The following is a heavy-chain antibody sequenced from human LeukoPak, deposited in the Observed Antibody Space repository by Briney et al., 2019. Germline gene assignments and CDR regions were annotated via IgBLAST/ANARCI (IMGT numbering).Heavy chain of an antibody. CDR3: ASSPAVAGTG. Sequence: GGSLRLSCAASGFTFSSYSMNWVRQAPGKGLEWISSISSSSSYIYYADSVKGRFTISRDNAKNSLYLQMNSLRAEDTAVYYCASSPAVAGTGRGQGTLVTVSS. V-gene: IGHV3-21*01. D-gene: IGHD6-19*01. CDR2: ISSSSSYI. CDR1: GFTFSSYS. J-gene: IGHJ4*02.